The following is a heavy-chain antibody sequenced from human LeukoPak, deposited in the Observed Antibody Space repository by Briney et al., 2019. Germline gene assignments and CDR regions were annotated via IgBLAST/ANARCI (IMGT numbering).Heavy chain of an antibody. CDR2: INHSGST. CDR3: ATRQGYYYGSGSYYYNDY. Sequence: SETLSLTCAVYGGSFSGYYWSWIRQPPGKGLEWIGEINHSGSTNYNPSLKGRVTISVDTSKNQFSLKLSSVTAADTAVYYCATRQGYYYGSGSYYYNDYWGQGTLVTVSS. V-gene: IGHV4-34*01. CDR1: GGSFSGYY. D-gene: IGHD3-10*01. J-gene: IGHJ4*02.